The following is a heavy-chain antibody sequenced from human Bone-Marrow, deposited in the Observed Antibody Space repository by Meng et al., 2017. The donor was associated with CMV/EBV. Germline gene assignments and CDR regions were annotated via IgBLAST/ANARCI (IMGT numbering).Heavy chain of an antibody. V-gene: IGHV3-11*04. CDR2: ISSSGSTI. CDR3: VREGQGPGSAMDV. J-gene: IGHJ6*02. D-gene: IGHD6-19*01. CDR1: GFTFSDYY. Sequence: GESLKISCAASGFTFSDYYMSWIRQAPGKGLEWVSYISSSGSTIYYADSVKGRFTISRDSSKKMVYVQVNSLRVEDTAVYYCVREGQGPGSAMDVWGQGTMVTVSS.